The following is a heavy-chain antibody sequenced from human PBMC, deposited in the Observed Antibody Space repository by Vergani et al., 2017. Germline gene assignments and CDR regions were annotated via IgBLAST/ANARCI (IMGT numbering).Heavy chain of an antibody. CDR3: ARRTDTAMVTNFDY. CDR2: INHSGST. D-gene: IGHD5-18*01. Sequence: QVQLQQWGAGLLKPSETLSLTCAVYGGSFSGYYWSWIRQPPGKGLEWIGEINHSGSTNYNPSLKSRVTISVDTSKNQFSLKLSSVTAADTAVYYCARRTDTAMVTNFDYWGQGTLVTVSS. V-gene: IGHV4-34*01. J-gene: IGHJ4*02. CDR1: GGSFSGYY.